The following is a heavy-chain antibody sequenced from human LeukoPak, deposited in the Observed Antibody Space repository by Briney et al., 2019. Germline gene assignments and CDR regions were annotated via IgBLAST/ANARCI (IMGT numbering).Heavy chain of an antibody. D-gene: IGHD5-24*01. V-gene: IGHV3-30-3*01. CDR2: VSYDGTNK. Sequence: GGSLRLSCAASGFTFSTYTMHWVRQAPGKGLEWVAFVSYDGTNKNYADSVKGRFTISRDNSKNTLYLQMNSLRTEDTAVYYCARRMAANAFDIWGQGTMATVSS. CDR3: ARRMAANAFDI. J-gene: IGHJ3*02. CDR1: GFTFSTYT.